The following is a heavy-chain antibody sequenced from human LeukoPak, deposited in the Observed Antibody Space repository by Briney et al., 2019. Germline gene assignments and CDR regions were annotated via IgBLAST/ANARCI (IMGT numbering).Heavy chain of an antibody. CDR2: ISAYNGNT. CDR3: ARDPMVKARKAVAGTRGDY. Sequence: GSSVKVSCKASGGTFSSYAISWVRQAPGQGLEWMGWISAYNGNTNYAQKLQGRATMTTDTSTSTAYMELRSLRSDDTAVYYCARDPMVKARKAVAGTRGDYWGQGTLVTVSS. D-gene: IGHD6-19*01. V-gene: IGHV1-18*01. J-gene: IGHJ4*02. CDR1: GGTFSSYA.